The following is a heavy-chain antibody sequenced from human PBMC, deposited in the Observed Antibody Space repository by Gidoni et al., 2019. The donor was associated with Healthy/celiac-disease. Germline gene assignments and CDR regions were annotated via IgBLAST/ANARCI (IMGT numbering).Heavy chain of an antibody. CDR2: ISWNSGSI. Sequence: EVQLVESGGGLVQPGRSLSLSCAASGFTFDDYAMHWVRQAPGKGLEWVSGISWNSGSIGYADSVKGRFTISRDNAKNSLYLQMNSLRAEDTALYYCAKGKYGDWSSFDYWGQGTLVTVSS. CDR3: AKGKYGDWSSFDY. J-gene: IGHJ4*02. CDR1: GFTFDDYA. D-gene: IGHD4-17*01. V-gene: IGHV3-9*01.